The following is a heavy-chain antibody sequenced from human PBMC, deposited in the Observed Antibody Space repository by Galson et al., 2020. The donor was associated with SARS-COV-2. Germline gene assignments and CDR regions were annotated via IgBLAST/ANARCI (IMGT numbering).Heavy chain of an antibody. Sequence: GESLKISCAASGFTFSSYGMHWVRQAPGKGLEWVAVISYDGSNKYYADSVKGRFTISRDNSKNTLYLQMNSLRAEDTAVYYCAKDTEYYDILTGYFRRDFGYYYYGMDVWGQGTTVTVSS. CDR2: ISYDGSNK. V-gene: IGHV3-30*18. CDR3: AKDTEYYDILTGYFRRDFGYYYYGMDV. J-gene: IGHJ6*02. D-gene: IGHD3-9*01. CDR1: GFTFSSYG.